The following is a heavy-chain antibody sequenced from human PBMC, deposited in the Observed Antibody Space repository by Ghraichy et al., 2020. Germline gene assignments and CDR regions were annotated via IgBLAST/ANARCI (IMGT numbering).Heavy chain of an antibody. J-gene: IGHJ5*02. CDR2: IYHSGST. CDR1: GGSISSGGYS. V-gene: IGHV4-30-2*01. Sequence: SQTLSLTCAVSGGSISSGGYSWSWIRQPPGKGLEWIGYIYHSGSTYYNPSLKSRVTISVDRSKNQFSLKLSSVTAADTAMYYCARVGYDILTGYYSWFDPWGQGTLVTVSS. CDR3: ARVGYDILTGYYSWFDP. D-gene: IGHD3-9*01.